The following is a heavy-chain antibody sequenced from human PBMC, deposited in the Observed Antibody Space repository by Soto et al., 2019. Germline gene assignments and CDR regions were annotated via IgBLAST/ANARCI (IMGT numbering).Heavy chain of an antibody. CDR3: AKGGYGDTFDY. J-gene: IGHJ4*02. CDR1: GFTFSNYA. D-gene: IGHD6-25*01. CDR2: ISGGGLST. V-gene: IGHV3-23*01. Sequence: EVHLLESGGGLVQRGGSLRLSCAASGFTFSNYAMSWVRQAPGKGLEWVSAISGGGLSTYYADSVKGRFTISRDNSENTLYPQMNSLRADDTAVYYCAKGGYGDTFDYWGQGTLVTVSS.